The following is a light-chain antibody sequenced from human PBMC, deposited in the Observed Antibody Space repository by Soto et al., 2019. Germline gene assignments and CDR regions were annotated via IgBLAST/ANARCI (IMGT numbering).Light chain of an antibody. J-gene: IGLJ1*01. Sequence: QSALTQPASVSASPGRSITIPCTGTSSDVGSYNLVSWFQQHPGKVPKLLIYEGTKRPSGLSDRFSGSKSGTTASLTISGLQAEDEAHYYCYSYAGENLYVFGTGTKVTVL. CDR3: YSYAGENLYV. CDR2: EGT. CDR1: SSDVGSYNL. V-gene: IGLV2-23*01.